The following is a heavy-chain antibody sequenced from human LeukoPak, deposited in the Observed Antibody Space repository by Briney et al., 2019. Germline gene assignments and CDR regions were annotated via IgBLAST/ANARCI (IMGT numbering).Heavy chain of an antibody. CDR3: ARATGTWGHDGFDI. Sequence: DSVKVSCKAYGYTFMSHGITWVRQAPGQGLEWMGRISGYSSNTHYAQTLQGRVTMTTDTSTNTAYMELRSLISDDTAVYYCARATGTWGHDGFDIWGQGTMVTVS. CDR2: ISGYSSNT. V-gene: IGHV1-18*01. D-gene: IGHD3-16*01. J-gene: IGHJ3*02. CDR1: GYTFMSHG.